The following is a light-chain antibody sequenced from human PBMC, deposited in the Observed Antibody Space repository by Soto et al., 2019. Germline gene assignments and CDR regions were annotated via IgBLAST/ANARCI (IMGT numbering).Light chain of an antibody. V-gene: IGKV3-15*01. CDR2: GAS. J-gene: IGKJ5*01. CDR1: QSVSSN. CDR3: QQYNNGPPIT. Sequence: MTPSPSTPPASVGDSDPLSCRAIQSVSSNYLAWYQQKPGQAPRLLIYGASTRATGIPARFSGSGSGTEFTLTISSLQSEDFAVYYCQQYNNGPPITFGQGTRLEIK.